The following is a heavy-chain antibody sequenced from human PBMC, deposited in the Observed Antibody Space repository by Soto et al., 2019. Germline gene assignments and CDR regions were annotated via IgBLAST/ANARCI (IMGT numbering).Heavy chain of an antibody. CDR3: ARMATSGTLNWFDP. CDR2: MNPNSGNG. J-gene: IGHJ5*02. CDR1: GYAFSNND. V-gene: IGHV1-8*01. Sequence: ASVKVSCKASGYAFSNNDISWVRQFTGQGLEWMGWMNPNSGNGGYAQKFQGRVTMTRDTSTSTAYMELSSLASDDAAIYYCARMATSGTLNWFDPWGQGTLVTVSS.